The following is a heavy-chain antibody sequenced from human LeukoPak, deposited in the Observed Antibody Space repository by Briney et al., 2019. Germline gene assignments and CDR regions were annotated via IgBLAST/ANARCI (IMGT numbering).Heavy chain of an antibody. Sequence: GGSLRLSCAAFGFTFSSYGMSWVRQAPGKGLEWVANIKQDGSEKNYVDSVKGRFTISKDNAKNSLYPQMDSLRAGDTAVYYCARDSGTTVTLGEPDYWGQGTLVTVSS. J-gene: IGHJ4*02. V-gene: IGHV3-7*01. CDR1: GFTFSSYG. D-gene: IGHD4-17*01. CDR2: IKQDGSEK. CDR3: ARDSGTTVTLGEPDY.